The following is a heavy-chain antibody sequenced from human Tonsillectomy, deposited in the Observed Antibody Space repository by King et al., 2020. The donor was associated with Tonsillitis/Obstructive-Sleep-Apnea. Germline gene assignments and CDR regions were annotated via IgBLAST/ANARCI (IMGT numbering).Heavy chain of an antibody. CDR2: TGASGATT. V-gene: IGHV3-23*04. J-gene: IGHJ4*02. Sequence: QLVQSGGGLVQPGGSLRLSCAASGFTFSSYAMIWVRQAPGKGLQWVSATGASGATTYYADSVRGRFTISRDNSKNTLYLRVNSLGAEDTAVYYCAKLTVTSATGYWGQGTLVTVSS. CDR1: GFTFSSYA. CDR3: AKLTVTSATGY. D-gene: IGHD4-17*01.